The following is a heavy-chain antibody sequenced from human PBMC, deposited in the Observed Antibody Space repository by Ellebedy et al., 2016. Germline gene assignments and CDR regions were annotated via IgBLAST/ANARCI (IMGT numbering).Heavy chain of an antibody. CDR3: AREDPLGLGPGAGFDY. CDR2: INHSGST. CDR1: GGSFSGYY. Sequence: SETLSLTXAVYGGSFSGYYWSWIRQPPGKGLEWIGEINHSGSTNYNPSLKSRVTISVDTSKNQFSLKLSSVTAADTAVYYCAREDPLGLGPGAGFDYWGQGTLVTVSS. V-gene: IGHV4-34*01. D-gene: IGHD6-19*01. J-gene: IGHJ4*02.